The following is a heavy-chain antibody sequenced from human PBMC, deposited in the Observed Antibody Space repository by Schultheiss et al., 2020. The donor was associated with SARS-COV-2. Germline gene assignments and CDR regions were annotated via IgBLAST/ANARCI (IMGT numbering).Heavy chain of an antibody. CDR3: ARDPGKWELLVFGMDV. J-gene: IGHJ6*02. CDR2: ISSSSSTI. V-gene: IGHV3-48*01. D-gene: IGHD1-26*01. Sequence: GASLKISCAASGFTFSSYSMNWVRQAPGKGLEWVSYISSSSSTIYYADSVKGRFTISRDNAKNSLYLQMNSLRAEDTAVYYCARDPGKWELLVFGMDVWGQGTTVTVSS. CDR1: GFTFSSYS.